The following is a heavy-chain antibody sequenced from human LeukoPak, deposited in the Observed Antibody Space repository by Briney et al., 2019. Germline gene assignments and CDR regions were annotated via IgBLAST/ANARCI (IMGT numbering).Heavy chain of an antibody. J-gene: IGHJ5*02. CDR1: GSLFTSYW. CDR3: ASLDVPDNWFDH. V-gene: IGHV5-51*01. CDR2: IYPGDSDT. Sequence: GESLPISRQGSGSLFTSYWMGWVRQIHGKGLEWMGIIYPGDSDTRYSPSFQGLVTISADKSISTAYLQWSSLKASDTAMYYCASLDVPDNWFDHWGQGTLVTVSS. D-gene: IGHD5-24*01.